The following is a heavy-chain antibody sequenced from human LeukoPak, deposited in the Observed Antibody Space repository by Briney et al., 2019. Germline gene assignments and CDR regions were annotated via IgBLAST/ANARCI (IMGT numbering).Heavy chain of an antibody. CDR3: ERDTAMTPIDY. D-gene: IGHD5-18*01. CDR2: IGSSGSTI. Sequence: GRSLRLSCAASGFTFSSYEMNWVRQAPGKVLEWVSYIGSSGSTIYYAASVKGRFTISRDNAKNSLYLQMNSLRAEDTAVYYCERDTAMTPIDYWGQGTLVTVSS. J-gene: IGHJ4*02. CDR1: GFTFSSYE. V-gene: IGHV3-48*03.